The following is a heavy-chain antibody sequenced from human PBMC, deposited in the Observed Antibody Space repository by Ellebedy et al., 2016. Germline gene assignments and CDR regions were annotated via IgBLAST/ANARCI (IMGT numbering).Heavy chain of an antibody. V-gene: IGHV3-23*01. CDR1: GFTFTNFA. CDR2: ISGLHTGT. D-gene: IGHD3-10*01. J-gene: IGHJ5*01. CDR3: TRDETVSGSPDS. Sequence: GESLKISXAASGFTFTNFAMSWVRQAPGKGLEWVSAISGLHTGTYYADSVKGRFVISRDDSRNMVYLQMDRLRVDDTAVYYCTRDETVSGSPDSWGQGTVVTVSS.